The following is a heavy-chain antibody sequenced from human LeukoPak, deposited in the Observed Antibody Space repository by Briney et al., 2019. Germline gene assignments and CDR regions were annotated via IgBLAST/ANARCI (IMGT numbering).Heavy chain of an antibody. CDR1: GGSISSSSYY. J-gene: IGHJ3*02. CDR2: IYYSGST. CDR3: AREGNVLLWFGELSKAFDI. V-gene: IGHV4-39*07. Sequence: SETLSLTCTVSGGSISSSSYYWGWIRQPPGKGLEWIVSIYYSGSTYYNPSLKSRVTISVDTSKNQFSLKLSSVTAADTAVYYCAREGNVLLWFGELSKAFDIWGQGTMVTVSS. D-gene: IGHD3-10*01.